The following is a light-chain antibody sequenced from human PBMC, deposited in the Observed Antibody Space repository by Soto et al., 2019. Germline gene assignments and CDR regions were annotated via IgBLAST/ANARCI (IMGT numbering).Light chain of an antibody. CDR1: QSVRSSY. CDR2: GAS. V-gene: IGKV3D-20*02. CDR3: QQRNNWPIT. Sequence: VLTKTKDTLSLSPGESATLSCRASQSVRSSYLAWYQQKPGQAPRLLIYGASNRATGIPARFSGSGSGTDFTLTISSLEPEDFAVYYCQQRNNWPITFGQGTLLEI. J-gene: IGKJ5*01.